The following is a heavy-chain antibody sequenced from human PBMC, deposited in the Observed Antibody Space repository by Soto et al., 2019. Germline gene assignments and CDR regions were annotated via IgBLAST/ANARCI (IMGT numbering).Heavy chain of an antibody. CDR2: INPSGGST. V-gene: IGHV1-46*03. Sequence: QVQLVQSGAEVKKPGASVKVSCKASGYTFTSYYMHWVRQAPGQGLEWMGIINPSGGSTSYAQKCQGRVTMTRDTYTSTVYMELSSLRSEDTAVYYCAIFGSSGERIFDYWGQGTLVTVSS. D-gene: IGHD6-19*01. J-gene: IGHJ4*02. CDR1: GYTFTSYY. CDR3: AIFGSSGERIFDY.